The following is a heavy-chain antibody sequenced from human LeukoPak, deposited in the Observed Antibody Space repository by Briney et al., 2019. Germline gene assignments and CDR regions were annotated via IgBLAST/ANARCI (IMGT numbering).Heavy chain of an antibody. CDR3: ARGPITIFGVVIPFDY. CDR2: ISAYNGNT. V-gene: IGHV1-18*01. J-gene: IGHJ4*02. CDR1: GYTFTSYG. D-gene: IGHD3-3*01. Sequence: ASGKVSGKASGYTFTSYGISWVRQAPGQGLGGMGWISAYNGNTSYARKLQGRVTMATDTSTSTAYMELRSLRSDDTAVYYCARGPITIFGVVIPFDYWGQGTLVTVSS.